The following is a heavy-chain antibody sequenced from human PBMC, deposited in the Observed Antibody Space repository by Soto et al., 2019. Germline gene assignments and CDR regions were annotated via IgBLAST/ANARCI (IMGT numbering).Heavy chain of an antibody. J-gene: IGHJ4*02. V-gene: IGHV3-48*02. CDR1: GFTFSSYS. Sequence: PGGSLRLSCAASGFTFSSYSMNWVRRAPGKGLEWVSYISSSSSTIYYADSVKGRFTISRDNAKNSLYLQMNSLRDEDTAVYYCARELRDGYNPWYFDYWGQGTLVTVS. CDR2: ISSSSSTI. CDR3: ARELRDGYNPWYFDY. D-gene: IGHD5-12*01.